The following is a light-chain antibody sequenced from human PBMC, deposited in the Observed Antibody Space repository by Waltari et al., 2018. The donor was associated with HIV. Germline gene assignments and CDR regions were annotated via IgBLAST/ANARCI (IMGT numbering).Light chain of an antibody. J-gene: IGLJ1*01. Sequence: QSALTQPPSVSGSPGQSVTISCTATNSAVGSYNLFPWYQQTPGTAPKLMIYEVTNRPSGVPDRFSGSKSGNTASLTISGLQAEDEADYYCSSYTSSATYVFGTGTKVTVI. V-gene: IGLV2-18*02. CDR3: SSYTSSATYV. CDR2: EVT. CDR1: NSAVGSYNL.